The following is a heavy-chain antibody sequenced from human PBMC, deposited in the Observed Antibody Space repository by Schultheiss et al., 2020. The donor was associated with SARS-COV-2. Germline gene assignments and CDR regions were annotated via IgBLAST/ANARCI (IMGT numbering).Heavy chain of an antibody. CDR1: GFTFSSYA. CDR2: ISYDGSNK. Sequence: GGSLRLSCAASGFTFSSYAMHLVRQAPGKGLEWVAVISYDGSNKYYADSVKGRFTISRDNSKNTLYLQMNSLRAEDTAVYYCARAHSNGYYVDFDYWGQGTLVTVSS. V-gene: IGHV3-30*04. CDR3: ARAHSNGYYVDFDY. D-gene: IGHD3-22*01. J-gene: IGHJ4*02.